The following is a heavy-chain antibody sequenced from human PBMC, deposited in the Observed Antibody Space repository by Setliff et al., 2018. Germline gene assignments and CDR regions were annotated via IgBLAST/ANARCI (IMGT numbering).Heavy chain of an antibody. V-gene: IGHV1-8*02. D-gene: IGHD6-19*01. CDR1: GYTFTNYD. J-gene: IGHJ4*02. CDR3: ARGQLAVAGSAVDY. CDR2: MSPNSGDT. Sequence: ASVKVSCKASGYTFTNYDINWVRQATGQGLEWMGWMSPNSGDTGYAQKFQGRVTMTRDTSINTAYMEVSSLRSEDTAVYYCARGQLAVAGSAVDYWGQGTPVTVSS.